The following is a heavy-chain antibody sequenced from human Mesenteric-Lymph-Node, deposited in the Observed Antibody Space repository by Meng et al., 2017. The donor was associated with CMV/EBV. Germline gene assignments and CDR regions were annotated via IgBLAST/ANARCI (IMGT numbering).Heavy chain of an antibody. Sequence: GGSLRLSCAASGFTFSSYWMHWVRQAPGKGLEWVTFIQHDGTNKYYADSVKGRFTISRDNSKNTLYLQMNSLRPEDTAVYYCTRSYYSGFFDYWGQGTLVTVSS. J-gene: IGHJ4*02. V-gene: IGHV3-30*02. CDR1: GFTFSSYW. D-gene: IGHD2-15*01. CDR3: TRSYYSGFFDY. CDR2: IQHDGTNK.